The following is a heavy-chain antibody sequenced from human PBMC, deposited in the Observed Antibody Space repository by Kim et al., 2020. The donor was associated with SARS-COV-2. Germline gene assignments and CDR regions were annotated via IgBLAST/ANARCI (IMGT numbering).Heavy chain of an antibody. D-gene: IGHD6-13*01. J-gene: IGHJ4*02. CDR1: GFTFSSYA. V-gene: IGHV3-23*01. Sequence: GGSLRLSCAGSGFTFSSYAMSWVRQAPGKGLEWVSAISGSGTSRYYADSVRGLFTISRDNSKNTLYLQMNSLRAEDTAIYYCAKAAAGISTFDAWGQGTLVTVSS. CDR2: ISGSGTSR. CDR3: AKAAAGISTFDA.